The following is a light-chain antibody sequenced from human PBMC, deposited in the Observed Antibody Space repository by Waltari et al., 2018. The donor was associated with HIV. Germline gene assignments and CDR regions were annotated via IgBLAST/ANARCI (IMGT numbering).Light chain of an antibody. Sequence: DIVMTQSPLSLPVTPGEPASISCRSSQSLLHSNRYTYLDWYLQKPGQSPQLLIYLGSNRASGVPDRFSGSGSGTDFTLKISRVEAEDVGVYYCMRALQTPYTFGQGTKLEIK. J-gene: IGKJ2*01. CDR3: MRALQTPYT. V-gene: IGKV2-28*01. CDR2: LGS. CDR1: QSLLHSNRYTY.